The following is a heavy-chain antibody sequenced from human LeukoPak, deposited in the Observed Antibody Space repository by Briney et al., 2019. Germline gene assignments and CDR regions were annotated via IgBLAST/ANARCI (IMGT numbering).Heavy chain of an antibody. CDR2: INHSGST. J-gene: IGHJ6*03. CDR3: ARGSGYGSGRKYNYYYMDV. V-gene: IGHV4-34*01. Sequence: TPSETLSLTCAVYGGSFSGYYRSWIRQPPGKGLEWIGKINHSGSTNYNPSLKSRVTISVDTSKNQFSLKLSSVTAADTAVYYCARGSGYGSGRKYNYYYMDVWGKGTTVTVSS. D-gene: IGHD3-10*01. CDR1: GGSFSGYY.